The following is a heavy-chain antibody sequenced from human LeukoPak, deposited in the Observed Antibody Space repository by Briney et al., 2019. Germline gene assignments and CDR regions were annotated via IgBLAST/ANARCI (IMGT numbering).Heavy chain of an antibody. J-gene: IGHJ3*02. V-gene: IGHV4-59*08. Sequence: PSETLSLTCTISGASISSYYWSCIRQPPGKGLEWIGYIYNSGSTNYNPSLKSRATLSVDTSKSQFSLRLTSVTAADTAVYYCARHWLTDPFDIWGQGTMVTVSS. CDR2: IYNSGST. CDR1: GASISSYY. CDR3: ARHWLTDPFDI. D-gene: IGHD6-19*01.